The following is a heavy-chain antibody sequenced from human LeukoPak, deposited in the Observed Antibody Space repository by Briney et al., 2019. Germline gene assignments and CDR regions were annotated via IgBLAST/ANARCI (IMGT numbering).Heavy chain of an antibody. Sequence: GASVKVSCKASGYTFISYDINWVRPATGQGLDWMGWMNPNSGNTGYAQKFQGRVTISRNTSISTAYMELSSLRSEDTAVYYCARGRGFGSAGDWFDPWGQGTLVTVSS. D-gene: IGHD3-10*01. V-gene: IGHV1-8*01. J-gene: IGHJ5*02. CDR3: ARGRGFGSAGDWFDP. CDR2: MNPNSGNT. CDR1: GYTFISYD.